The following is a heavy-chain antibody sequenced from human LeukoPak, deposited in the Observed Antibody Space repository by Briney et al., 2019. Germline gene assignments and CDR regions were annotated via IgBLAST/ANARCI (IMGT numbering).Heavy chain of an antibody. D-gene: IGHD3-10*01. CDR1: GGSVSSGSYY. J-gene: IGHJ3*02. CDR2: IYYSGST. CDR3: ERESITMVRGVTYDAFDI. V-gene: IGHV4-61*01. Sequence: PSETLSLTCTVSGGSVSSGSYYWSWIRQPPGKGLEWIGYIYYSGSTNYNPSLKSRVTISVDTSKNQFSLKLSPVTAADTAVYYCERESITMVRGVTYDAFDIWGQGTMVTVSS.